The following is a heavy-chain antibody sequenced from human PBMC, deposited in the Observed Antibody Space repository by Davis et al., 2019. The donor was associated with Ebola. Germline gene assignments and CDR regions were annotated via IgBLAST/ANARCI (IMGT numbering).Heavy chain of an antibody. CDR2: ISWNSGSI. Sequence: SLKISCAASGFTFDDYAMHWVRQAPGKGLEWVSGISWNSGSIGYADSVKGRFTISRDNAKNSLCLQMNSLRAEDTALYYCAKTLLYSGSYYGHWGQGTLVTVSS. D-gene: IGHD1-26*01. CDR3: AKTLLYSGSYYGH. V-gene: IGHV3-9*01. CDR1: GFTFDDYA. J-gene: IGHJ4*02.